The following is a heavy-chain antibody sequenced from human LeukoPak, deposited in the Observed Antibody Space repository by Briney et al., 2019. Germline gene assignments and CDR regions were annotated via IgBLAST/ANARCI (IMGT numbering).Heavy chain of an antibody. Sequence: WINPNSGGTNYAQKFQGWVTMTRDTSISTAYMELSRLRSDDTAVYYCAILAVAGTDLGMVDYWGQGTLVTVSS. D-gene: IGHD6-19*01. V-gene: IGHV1-2*04. CDR2: INPNSGGT. J-gene: IGHJ4*02. CDR3: AILAVAGTDLGMVDY.